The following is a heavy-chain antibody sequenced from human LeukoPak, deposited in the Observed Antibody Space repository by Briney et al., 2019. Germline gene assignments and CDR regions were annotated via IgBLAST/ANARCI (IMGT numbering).Heavy chain of an antibody. V-gene: IGHV1-18*01. Sequence: GASVKVSCKASGYTFTSYGISWVRQAPGQGLEWMGWISAYNGNTNYAQKLQGRVTMTTDTSTSTAYMELRSLRSDDTAVYYCARDLGSSSSGYYFDYWVQGTLVTVSS. CDR1: GYTFTSYG. J-gene: IGHJ4*02. CDR3: ARDLGSSSSGYYFDY. CDR2: ISAYNGNT. D-gene: IGHD6-6*01.